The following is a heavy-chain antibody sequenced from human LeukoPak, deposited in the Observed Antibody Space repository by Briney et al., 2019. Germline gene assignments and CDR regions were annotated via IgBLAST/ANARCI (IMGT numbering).Heavy chain of an antibody. CDR2: ISDDGSNK. V-gene: IGHV3-30*18. CDR3: AKEASLGTTTPIDY. D-gene: IGHD1-26*01. CDR1: GFTFSSYG. Sequence: GGSLRLSCAASGFTFSSYGMHWVRQGPGKGLEWVAVISDDGSNKYYADSAKGRFTISRDNSKNTLYLQMDSLRPDDTAVYYCAKEASLGTTTPIDYWGQGTLVTVSS. J-gene: IGHJ4*02.